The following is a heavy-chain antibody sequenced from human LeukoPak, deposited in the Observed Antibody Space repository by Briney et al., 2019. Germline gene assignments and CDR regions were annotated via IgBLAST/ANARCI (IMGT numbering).Heavy chain of an antibody. V-gene: IGHV3-74*01. D-gene: IGHD3-3*01. CDR3: AKDHYWSIDY. J-gene: IGHJ4*02. CDR1: GFDFSSNW. CDR2: IKGDGIST. Sequence: GGSLRLSCAASGFDFSSNWMHWVRHAPGQGMVWASRIKGDGISTNYADSVKGRFTISRDIAKNTLYLQMNSLRAEDTGVYYCAKDHYWSIDYWGRGTLVTVSS.